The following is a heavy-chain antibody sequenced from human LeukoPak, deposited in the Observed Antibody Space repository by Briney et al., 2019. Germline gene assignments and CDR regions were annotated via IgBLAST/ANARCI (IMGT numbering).Heavy chain of an antibody. V-gene: IGHV3-74*01. CDR3: AKIIVAVAGNDAFDI. CDR2: INSDGSST. D-gene: IGHD6-19*01. J-gene: IGHJ3*02. Sequence: GGSLRLSCAASGFTFSSYWMHWVRQAPGKGLVWVSRINSDGSSTSYADPVKGRFTISRDNAKNTLYLQMNSLRAEDTAVYYCAKIIVAVAGNDAFDIWGQGTMVTVSS. CDR1: GFTFSSYW.